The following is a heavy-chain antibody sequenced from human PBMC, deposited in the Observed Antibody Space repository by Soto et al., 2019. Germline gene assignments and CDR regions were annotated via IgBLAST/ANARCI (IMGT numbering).Heavy chain of an antibody. D-gene: IGHD4-17*01. CDR2: ISTYNGNT. J-gene: IGHJ6*03. V-gene: IGHV1-18*01. CDR1: GYTFTNYG. CDR3: ARTTVTASYYYMDV. Sequence: QVQLVQSGAEVKQPGASVKVSCKAAGYTFTNYGLTWVRHAPGQGLEWLGWISTYNGNTKYAQKVQGRLTMTTDTSTSTANMELTSLRSDDTALYYCARTTVTASYYYMDVWGKGSTVTVSS.